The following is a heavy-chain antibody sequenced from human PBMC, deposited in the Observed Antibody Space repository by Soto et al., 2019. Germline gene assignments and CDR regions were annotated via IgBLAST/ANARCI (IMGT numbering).Heavy chain of an antibody. CDR1: GGSFSGYY. CDR3: ARYRREAVAGYTLDN. CDR2: VYNSGST. J-gene: IGHJ4*02. V-gene: IGHV4-59*10. Sequence: SETLSLTCAVYGGSFSGYYWSWIRQPPGKGLEWIGYVYNSGSTNYNPSLKSRVTISEDTSKSQFSLKVNSMTAADTAVYYCARYRREAVAGYTLDNWGQGILVTVSS. D-gene: IGHD6-13*01.